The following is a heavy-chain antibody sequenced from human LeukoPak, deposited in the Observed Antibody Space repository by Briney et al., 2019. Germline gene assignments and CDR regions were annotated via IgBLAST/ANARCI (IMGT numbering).Heavy chain of an antibody. Sequence: ASVKVSCKTSGYTFTSYYIHWVRQAPGQGLEWMGWINPNSGGTNYAQKFQGWVTMTRDTSISTAYMELSRLRSDDTAVYYCARAARSGSWFDPWGQGTLVTVSS. CDR1: GYTFTSYY. CDR2: INPNSGGT. D-gene: IGHD6-25*01. CDR3: ARAARSGSWFDP. J-gene: IGHJ5*02. V-gene: IGHV1-2*04.